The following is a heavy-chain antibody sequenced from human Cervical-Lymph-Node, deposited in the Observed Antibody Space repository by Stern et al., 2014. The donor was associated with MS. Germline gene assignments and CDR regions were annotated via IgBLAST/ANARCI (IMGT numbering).Heavy chain of an antibody. CDR2: IWDEGSKK. J-gene: IGHJ5*02. CDR3: ARDRRIAAAANWFDP. V-gene: IGHV3-33*01. D-gene: IGHD6-13*01. CDR1: GFTFSSYG. Sequence: VQLVESGGGVVHPGRSLRLSCAASGFTFSSYGMHWVRQAPGKGLAWVAVIWDEGSKKYYADAGKGRFTISRDNSKNTLYLQMNSLRAEDTAVYYCARDRRIAAAANWFDPWGQGTLVTVSS.